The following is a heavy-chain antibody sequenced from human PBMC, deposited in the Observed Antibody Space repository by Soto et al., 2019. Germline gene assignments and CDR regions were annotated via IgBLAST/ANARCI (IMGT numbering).Heavy chain of an antibody. Sequence: PGGSLRLSCAASGFTFSTYGMSWVRQAPGKGLEWVSVISGSGGRTYYADSVRGRFTISRDNSKNTLYLQMNSLRAEDTALYYCAKERDDDSAYYPKPFVCWGQGTLVTVSS. V-gene: IGHV3-23*01. D-gene: IGHD3-22*01. CDR3: AKERDDDSAYYPKPFVC. CDR2: ISGSGGRT. J-gene: IGHJ4*02. CDR1: GFTFSTYG.